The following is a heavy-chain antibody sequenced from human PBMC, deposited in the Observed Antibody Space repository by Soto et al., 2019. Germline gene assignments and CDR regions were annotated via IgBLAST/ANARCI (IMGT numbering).Heavy chain of an antibody. V-gene: IGHV1-46*01. Sequence: ASVKVSCKASGYTFTSYYMHWVRQAPGQGLEWMGIINPSGGSTSYAQKFQGRVTMTRDTSTSTVYMELSSLRSEDTAVYYCARGGYCSGGSCNDTRYYYYYYGMDVWGQGTTVTVSS. J-gene: IGHJ6*02. CDR2: INPSGGST. CDR1: GYTFTSYY. CDR3: ARGGYCSGGSCNDTRYYYYYYGMDV. D-gene: IGHD2-15*01.